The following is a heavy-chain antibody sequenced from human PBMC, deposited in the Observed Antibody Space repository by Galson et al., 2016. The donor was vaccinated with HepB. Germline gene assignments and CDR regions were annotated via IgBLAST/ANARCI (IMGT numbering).Heavy chain of an antibody. CDR2: IKPDGSES. CDR3: ARERFCSSATCYVGDAFHI. V-gene: IGHV3-7*05. Sequence: SLRLSCAASGFTFSRYWMSWVRQAPGKGLEWVANIKPDGSESYYADSVKGRFTLSRDNARNSLYVQMDSLRAEDTAVYFCARERFCSSATCYVGDAFHIGGQGTMVTVSS. CDR1: GFTFSRYW. D-gene: IGHD2-2*01. J-gene: IGHJ3*02.